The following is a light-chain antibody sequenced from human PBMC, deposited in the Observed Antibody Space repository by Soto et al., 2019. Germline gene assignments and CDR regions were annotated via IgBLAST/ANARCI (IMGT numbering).Light chain of an antibody. CDR2: GAS. V-gene: IGKV3-20*01. CDR3: QQHCNSPPIT. CDR1: QSVSSNF. J-gene: IGKJ4*01. Sequence: EIVLTQSPGTLSLSPGERATLSCRASQSVSSNFLAWYQQKPGQAPRLLIYGASTRATGIPDRFIGSRSGTDFTLTISSLVPEDFAVYYCQQHCNSPPITFGGGTKVEIK.